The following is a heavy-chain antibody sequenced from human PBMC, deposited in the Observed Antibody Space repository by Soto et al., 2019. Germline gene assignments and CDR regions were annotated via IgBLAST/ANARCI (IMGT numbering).Heavy chain of an antibody. CDR1: GASISSGW. CDR2: TLYSGRT. Sequence: QVQLQESGPGLVKSSGTLSLTCAVSGASISSGWWTWVRQPPGKGLEWIGETLYSGRTNYNSSLNSRVTISIDKSKKQFSLNLSSVTAADTAVYYCSSRVTDAPTWGQGTLVTVSS. V-gene: IGHV4-4*02. D-gene: IGHD3-10*01. J-gene: IGHJ5*02. CDR3: SSRVTDAPT.